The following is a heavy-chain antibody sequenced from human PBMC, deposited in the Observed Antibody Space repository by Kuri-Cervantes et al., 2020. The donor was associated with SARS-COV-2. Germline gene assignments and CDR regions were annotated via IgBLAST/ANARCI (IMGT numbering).Heavy chain of an antibody. D-gene: IGHD2-2*02. CDR2: IYFSGQT. CDR3: ATLSHSFLGYCSSTSCYNGDY. J-gene: IGHJ4*02. Sequence: SETLSLTCTVSGGSVDNKNYFWHWIRQPPGKGLEWIGKIYFSGQTHYSPSLKSRVTISVDRSKNQFSLKLSSVTAADTAVYYCATLSHSFLGYCSSTSCYNGDYWGQGTLVTVSS. CDR1: GGSVDNKNYF. V-gene: IGHV4-39*07.